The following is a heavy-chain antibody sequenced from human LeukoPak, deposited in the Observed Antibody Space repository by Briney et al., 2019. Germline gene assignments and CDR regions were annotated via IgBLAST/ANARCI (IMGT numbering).Heavy chain of an antibody. Sequence: ASVKVSCKASGGTFSSYTISWVRQAPGQGLEWMGRIIPILGIANYAQKFQGSVTITADKSTSTAYMELSSLRSEDTAVYYCARGTYYDFWSSGFDYWGQGTLVTVSS. J-gene: IGHJ4*02. V-gene: IGHV1-69*02. CDR2: IIPILGIA. D-gene: IGHD3-3*01. CDR3: ARGTYYDFWSSGFDY. CDR1: GGTFSSYT.